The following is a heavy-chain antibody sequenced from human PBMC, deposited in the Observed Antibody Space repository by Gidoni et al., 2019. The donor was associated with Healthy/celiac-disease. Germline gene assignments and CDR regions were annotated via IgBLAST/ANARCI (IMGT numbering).Heavy chain of an antibody. Sequence: SIYYSGSTYYNPSLKSRVTISVDTSKNQFSLKLSSVTAADTAVYYCARHEYIGGNSLWGYWGQGTLVTVSS. V-gene: IGHV4-39*01. J-gene: IGHJ4*02. CDR3: ARHEYIGGNSLWGY. D-gene: IGHD2-15*01. CDR2: IYYSGST.